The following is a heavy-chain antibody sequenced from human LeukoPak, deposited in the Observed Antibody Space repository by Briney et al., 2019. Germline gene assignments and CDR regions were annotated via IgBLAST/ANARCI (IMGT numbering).Heavy chain of an antibody. Sequence: ASVKVSCKASGYTFTSYGISWVRQAPGQRLEWMGWINAGNGNTKYSQKFQGRVTITRDTSASTAYMELSSLRSEDTAVYYCARDRGDYMAAAAPDYWGQGTLVTVSS. D-gene: IGHD6-13*01. CDR1: GYTFTSYG. V-gene: IGHV1-3*01. J-gene: IGHJ4*02. CDR2: INAGNGNT. CDR3: ARDRGDYMAAAAPDY.